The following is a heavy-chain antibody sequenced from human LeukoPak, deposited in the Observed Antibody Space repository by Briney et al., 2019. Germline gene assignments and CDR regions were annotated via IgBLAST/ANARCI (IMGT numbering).Heavy chain of an antibody. J-gene: IGHJ5*02. CDR1: GYSFTSYW. CDR2: IYPGDSDT. V-gene: IGHV5-51*01. Sequence: GESLKISCKGSGYSFTSYWIGWVRQMPGKGLEWMGIIYPGDSDTRYSPSFQGQVTISADKSISTAYPQWSSLKASDTAMYYCARPVLDCSSTSCYFNWFDPWGQGTLVTVSS. CDR3: ARPVLDCSSTSCYFNWFDP. D-gene: IGHD2-2*01.